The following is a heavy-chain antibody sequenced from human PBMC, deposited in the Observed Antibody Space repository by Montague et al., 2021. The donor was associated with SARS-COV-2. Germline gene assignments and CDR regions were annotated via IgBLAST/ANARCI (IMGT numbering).Heavy chain of an antibody. D-gene: IGHD1-1*01. CDR2: TYYRSKWDN. Sequence: CAISGDSVSSNSATWNWVRQSPSRGLEWLGRTYYRSKWDNDYAVXVRGRVTINPDTSKNQFSLQLNSVTPEDTAIYYCTSGREGNYNVMDVWGQGATVTVSS. CDR3: TSGREGNYNVMDV. J-gene: IGHJ6*02. V-gene: IGHV6-1*01. CDR1: GDSVSSNSAT.